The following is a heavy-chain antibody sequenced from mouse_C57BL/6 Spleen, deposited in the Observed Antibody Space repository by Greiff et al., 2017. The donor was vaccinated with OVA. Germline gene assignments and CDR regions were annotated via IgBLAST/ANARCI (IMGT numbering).Heavy chain of an antibody. CDR3: ARDYYGSSYGFDY. V-gene: IGHV3-6*01. CDR1: GYSITSGYY. Sequence: EVQLQESGPGLVKPSQSLSLTCSVTGYSITSGYYWNWIRQFPGNKLEWMGYISYDGSNNYNPSLKNRISITRDTSKNQFFLKLNSVTTEDTATYYCARDYYGSSYGFDYWGQGTTLTVSS. J-gene: IGHJ2*01. CDR2: ISYDGSN. D-gene: IGHD1-1*01.